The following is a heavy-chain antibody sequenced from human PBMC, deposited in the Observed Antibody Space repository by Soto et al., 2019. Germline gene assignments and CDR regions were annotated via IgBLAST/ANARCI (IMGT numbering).Heavy chain of an antibody. D-gene: IGHD2-15*01. J-gene: IGHJ5*02. CDR3: ARVVVVVAANWFDP. V-gene: IGHV4-30-4*08. CDR1: GGSISSSSYF. Sequence: PSETLSLTCTVSGGSISSSSYFWGWIRQPPGKGLEWIGYIYYSGSTYYNPSLKSRVTISVDTSKNQFSLKLSSVTAADTAVYYCARVVVVVAANWFDPWGQGTLVTVSS. CDR2: IYYSGST.